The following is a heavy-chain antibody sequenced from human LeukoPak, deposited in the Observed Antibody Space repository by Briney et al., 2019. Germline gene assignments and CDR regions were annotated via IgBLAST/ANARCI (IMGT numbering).Heavy chain of an antibody. J-gene: IGHJ4*02. CDR1: GFTFDDYA. Sequence: GRSLRLSCAASGFTFDDYAMHWVRQAPGKGLEWVSGISWNSGSIGYADSVKGRFTTSRDNAKNSLYLQMNSLRAEDTALYYCAKGGEGKIAAAGTDYFDYWGQGTLVTVSS. CDR2: ISWNSGSI. V-gene: IGHV3-9*01. CDR3: AKGGEGKIAAAGTDYFDY. D-gene: IGHD6-13*01.